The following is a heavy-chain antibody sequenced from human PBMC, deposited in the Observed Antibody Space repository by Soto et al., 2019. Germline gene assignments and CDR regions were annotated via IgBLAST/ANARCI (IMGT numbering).Heavy chain of an antibody. J-gene: IGHJ6*02. Sequence: QVQVVQSGAEVKKPGASVKVSCKASGYTFTTYYIHWVRQAPGQGLEWMGVINPSGGSINYAQKFHGRVTMTRDTSTSTVYMELSSLRSEDTAMYYCARDRGRGGSYYIYFYGMDVWGQGTTVTVSS. CDR1: GYTFTTYY. CDR3: ARDRGRGGSYYIYFYGMDV. D-gene: IGHD1-26*01. CDR2: INPSGGSI. V-gene: IGHV1-46*01.